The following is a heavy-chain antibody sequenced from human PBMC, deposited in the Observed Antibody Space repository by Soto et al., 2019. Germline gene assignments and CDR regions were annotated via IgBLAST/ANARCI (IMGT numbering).Heavy chain of an antibody. V-gene: IGHV3-74*01. CDR1: GFTFTNYW. Sequence: EVQLVQSGGGSVQPGGSLRLSCAASGFTFTNYWMHWVRQVPGKGLVWVSRIDGVGAGTSYSDSVRGRFTISRDNAENMLYLQMNSLRAEDTAVYYCTTVVEYWGQGPLVTVSS. CDR2: IDGVGAGT. J-gene: IGHJ4*02. CDR3: TTVVEY.